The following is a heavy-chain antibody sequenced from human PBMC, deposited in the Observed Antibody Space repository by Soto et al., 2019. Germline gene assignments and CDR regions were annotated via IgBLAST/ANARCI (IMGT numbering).Heavy chain of an antibody. D-gene: IGHD3-10*01. Sequence: GASVKVSCKASGYTFTNYAMHWVRQAPGQRLEWMGWINAGNGNTKYSQKFQGRVTITRDTSASTAYMELSSLRSEDTAVYYCAGFRVPQPESYYYYGMDVWGQGTMVTVSS. J-gene: IGHJ6*02. CDR3: AGFRVPQPESYYYYGMDV. V-gene: IGHV1-3*01. CDR1: GYTFTNYA. CDR2: INAGNGNT.